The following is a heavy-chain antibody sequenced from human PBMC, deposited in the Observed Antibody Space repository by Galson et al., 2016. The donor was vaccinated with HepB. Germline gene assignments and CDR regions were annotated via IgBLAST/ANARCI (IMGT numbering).Heavy chain of an antibody. CDR2: MYYIGTP. D-gene: IGHD1-26*01. Sequence: ETLSLTCNVSGGSIRSYYWSWLRQPPGKGLEWIGYMYYIGTPNYNPSLKSRVAISIDTSKNQFSLKLTSVTAADTAVYYCARNQKWDLKIGTSIVFDYWGQGTLVTASA. J-gene: IGHJ4*02. CDR3: ARNQKWDLKIGTSIVFDY. CDR1: GGSIRSYY. V-gene: IGHV4-59*01.